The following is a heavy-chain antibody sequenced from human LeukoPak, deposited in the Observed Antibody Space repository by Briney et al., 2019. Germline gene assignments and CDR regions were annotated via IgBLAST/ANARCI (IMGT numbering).Heavy chain of an antibody. CDR1: GGSISSGGYY. V-gene: IGHV4-30-2*01. CDR2: IYHSGST. CDR3: ATNESGYSYGDDAFDI. Sequence: SQTLSLTCTVSGGSISSGGYYWSWIRQPPGKGLEWIGYIYHSGSTYYNPSLKSRVTISVDTSKNQFSLKLSSVTAADTAVYYCATNESGYSYGDDAFDIWGQGTMVTVSS. J-gene: IGHJ3*02. D-gene: IGHD5-18*01.